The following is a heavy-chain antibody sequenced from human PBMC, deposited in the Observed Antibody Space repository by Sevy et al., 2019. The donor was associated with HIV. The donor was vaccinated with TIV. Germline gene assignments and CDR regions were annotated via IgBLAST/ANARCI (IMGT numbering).Heavy chain of an antibody. D-gene: IGHD3-16*01. CDR3: ARDRGEILSSAFDY. CDR1: VFTFNIYG. Sequence: GGSLRLSCAASVFTFNIYGMQWVRQAPGKGLEWVAFISYDGRNNKYNADSVKGRFTISRDNSKNTVYLQMNSLRAEDTAIYYCARDRGEILSSAFDYWGQGTLVTVSS. V-gene: IGHV3-30*19. CDR2: ISYDGRNNK. J-gene: IGHJ4*02.